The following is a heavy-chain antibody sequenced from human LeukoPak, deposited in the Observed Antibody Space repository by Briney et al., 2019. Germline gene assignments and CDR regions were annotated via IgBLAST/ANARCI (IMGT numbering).Heavy chain of an antibody. CDR1: GFTFSSYA. CDR2: ISYDGSNK. J-gene: IGHJ5*02. CDR3: ARDRGRKDIVVVVAACHPCNWFDP. Sequence: GRSLRLSCAASGFTFSSYAMPWVRQAPGKGLEWVAVISYDGSNKYYADSVKGRFTISRDNSKNTLYLQMNSLRAEDTAVYYCARDRGRKDIVVVVAACHPCNWFDPWGQGTLVTVSS. D-gene: IGHD2-15*01. V-gene: IGHV3-30-3*01.